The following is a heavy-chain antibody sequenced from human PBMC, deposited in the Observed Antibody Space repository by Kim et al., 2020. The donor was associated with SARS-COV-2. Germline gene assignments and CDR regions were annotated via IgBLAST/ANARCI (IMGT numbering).Heavy chain of an antibody. V-gene: IGHV3-72*01. CDR1: GFTFSDHY. J-gene: IGHJ4*02. D-gene: IGHD2-8*01. CDR2: SRNKGNVYTT. CDR3: GRGFCTSGSCYQDY. Sequence: GGSLRLSCAASGFTFSDHYMDWVRQAPGKGLEWVGRSRNKGNVYTTEYAASVNGRFTISRDDSKNSVYLQMNSLKTEDTAVYYCGRGFCTSGSCYQDYWGQGTLVTVSS.